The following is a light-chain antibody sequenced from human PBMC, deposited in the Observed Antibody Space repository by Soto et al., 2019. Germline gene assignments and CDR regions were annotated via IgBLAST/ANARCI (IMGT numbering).Light chain of an antibody. V-gene: IGKV3-20*01. CDR3: QQYGSSPYT. J-gene: IGKJ2*01. Sequence: EIVLTQSPGTLSLPPGGRATLSCRASQIVSATHLAWYQQRPGRAPRLLIYGASTRAPGIPDRFSGSGSGTDFTLTISRLQPEDFAVYYCQQYGSSPYTFGQGTKLEIK. CDR1: QIVSATH. CDR2: GAS.